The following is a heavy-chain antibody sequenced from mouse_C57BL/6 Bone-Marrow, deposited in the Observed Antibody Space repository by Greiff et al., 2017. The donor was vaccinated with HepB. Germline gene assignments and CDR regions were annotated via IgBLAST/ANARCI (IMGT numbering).Heavy chain of an antibody. CDR3: ARGYGLDY. J-gene: IGHJ2*01. V-gene: IGHV5-17*01. Sequence: VQLQQSGGGLVKPGGSLKLSCAASGFTFSDYGMHWVRQAPEKGLEWVAYISSGSSTIYYADTVKGRFTISRDNAKNTLFLQMTSLRSEDTAMYYCARGYGLDYWGQGTTLTVSS. CDR1: GFTFSDYG. D-gene: IGHD2-10*02. CDR2: ISSGSSTI.